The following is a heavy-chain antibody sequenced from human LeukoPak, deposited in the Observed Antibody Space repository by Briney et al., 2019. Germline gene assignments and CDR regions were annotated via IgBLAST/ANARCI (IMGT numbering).Heavy chain of an antibody. D-gene: IGHD5-18*01. J-gene: IGHJ6*03. CDR3: ARAPERWYSYGSYTFYYMDV. V-gene: IGHV4-59*01. CDR1: GGSISSYY. Sequence: PSETLSLTCTVSGGSISSYYWNWIRQPPGKGLEWIGSVSYSGSTNYNPSLKSQVTISVDTSKNQFSLELSSVTAADTTVYYCARAPERWYSYGSYTFYYMDVWGKGATVTVSS. CDR2: VSYSGST.